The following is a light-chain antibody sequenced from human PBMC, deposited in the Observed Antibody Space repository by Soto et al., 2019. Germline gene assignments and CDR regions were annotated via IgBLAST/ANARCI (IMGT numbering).Light chain of an antibody. J-gene: IGKJ5*01. V-gene: IGKV1-5*03. CDR3: QQYNSYPIT. CDR2: KAS. CDR1: QSISSW. Sequence: DIQMTQSPSTLSASVGDRVTITCRASQSISSWLAWYQQKPRKAPKLLIYKASSLESGAPARFSGSGSGTEVTLTISSLQPDDFASDYCQQYNSYPITFGQGTRLETK.